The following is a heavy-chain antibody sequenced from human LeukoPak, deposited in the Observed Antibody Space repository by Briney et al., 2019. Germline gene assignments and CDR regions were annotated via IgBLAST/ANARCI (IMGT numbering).Heavy chain of an antibody. V-gene: IGHV1-2*02. CDR2: INPNSGGT. CDR1: GYTFTSYA. Sequence: ASVKVSCKASGYTFTSYAMNWVRQAPGQGLEWMGWINPNSGGTNYAQKFQGRVTMTRDTSISTAYMELSRLRSDDTAVYYCARVTAMVTVDYWGQGTLVTVSS. CDR3: ARVTAMVTVDY. J-gene: IGHJ4*02. D-gene: IGHD5-18*01.